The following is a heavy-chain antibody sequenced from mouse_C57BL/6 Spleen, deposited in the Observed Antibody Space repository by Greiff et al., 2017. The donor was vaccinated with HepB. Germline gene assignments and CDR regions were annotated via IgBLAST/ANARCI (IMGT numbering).Heavy chain of an antibody. CDR1: GFTFSDYY. V-gene: IGHV5-12*01. D-gene: IGHD1-1*01. CDR3: ARHYGSGYFDV. CDR2: ISNGGGST. J-gene: IGHJ1*03. Sequence: EVQRVESGGGLVQPGGSLKLSCAASGFTFSDYYMYWVRQTPEKRLEWVAYISNGGGSTYYPDTVKGRFTISRDNAKNTLYLQMSRLKSEDTAMYYCARHYGSGYFDVWGTGTTVTVSS.